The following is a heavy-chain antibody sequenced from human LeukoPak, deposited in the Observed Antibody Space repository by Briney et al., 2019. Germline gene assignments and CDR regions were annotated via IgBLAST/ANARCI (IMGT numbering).Heavy chain of an antibody. Sequence: KSSETLSLTCTVSGGSISSYYWSWIRQPPGKGLEWIGYIYYSGSTNYNPSLKSRVTISVDTSKNQFSLKLSSVTAADTAVYYCARQTRWLQFDAFDIWGQGTMVTVSS. D-gene: IGHD5-24*01. CDR2: IYYSGST. J-gene: IGHJ3*02. V-gene: IGHV4-59*08. CDR1: GGSISSYY. CDR3: ARQTRWLQFDAFDI.